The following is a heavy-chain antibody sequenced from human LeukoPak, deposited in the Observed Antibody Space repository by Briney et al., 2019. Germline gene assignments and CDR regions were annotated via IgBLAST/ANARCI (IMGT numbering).Heavy chain of an antibody. CDR2: IYYNGRT. CDR1: GGSISSSSYY. Sequence: PSETLSLTCTVSGGSISSSSYYWGWIRQPPGEGLEWIGNIYYNGRTYYSPSLKSRGTISVDTSKNQFSLKLSSLTAADTAVYYCAREDIVVVVRTAQFDCWGQGTLVTVSS. D-gene: IGHD2-15*01. V-gene: IGHV4-39*07. J-gene: IGHJ4*02. CDR3: AREDIVVVVRTAQFDC.